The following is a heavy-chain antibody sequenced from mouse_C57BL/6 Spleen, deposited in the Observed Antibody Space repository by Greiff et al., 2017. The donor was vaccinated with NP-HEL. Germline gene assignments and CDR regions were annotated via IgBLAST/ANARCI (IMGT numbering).Heavy chain of an antibody. CDR3: AREGSSGYLYAMGY. Sequence: EVKLVESEGGLVQPGSSMKLSCTASGFTFSDYYMAWVRQVPEKGLEWVANINYDGSSTYYLDSLKSRFIISRDNAKNILYLQMSSLKSEDTATYYCAREGSSGYLYAMGYWGQGTSVTVAS. D-gene: IGHD3-2*02. V-gene: IGHV5-16*01. J-gene: IGHJ4*01. CDR2: INYDGSST. CDR1: GFTFSDYY.